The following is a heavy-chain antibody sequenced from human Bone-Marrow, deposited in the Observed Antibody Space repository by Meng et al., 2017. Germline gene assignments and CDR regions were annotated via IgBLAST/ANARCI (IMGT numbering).Heavy chain of an antibody. Sequence: VPLQGSGAGLLKPSETLSLTCLVSGGSFSDYFWSWIRQPPGQGLEWIWEINNSGSSNYNPSLAGRATISVDTSQNNLSLRLISVTAADSAVYFCARGPTPMAHDFDYWGQGTLVTVSS. CDR2: INNSGSS. CDR3: ARGPTPMAHDFDY. J-gene: IGHJ4*02. D-gene: IGHD5-24*01. CDR1: GGSFSDYF. V-gene: IGHV4-34*02.